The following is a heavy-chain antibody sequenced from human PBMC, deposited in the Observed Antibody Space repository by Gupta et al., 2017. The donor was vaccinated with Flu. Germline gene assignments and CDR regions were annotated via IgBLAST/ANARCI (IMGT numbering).Heavy chain of an antibody. D-gene: IGHD3-3*01. CDR3: ARRGNYDFWSGYWNYYYGMDV. Sequence: EVQLVQSGAEVKKPGEPRKISCKGSGYSFTSYWIGWVRQMPGNGLEWMGIIYPGDSDTRYSPSFQGQVTISADKSISTAYLQWSSLKASDTAMYYCARRGNYDFWSGYWNYYYGMDVWGQGTTVTVSS. CDR2: IYPGDSDT. CDR1: GYSFTSYW. J-gene: IGHJ6*02. V-gene: IGHV5-51*03.